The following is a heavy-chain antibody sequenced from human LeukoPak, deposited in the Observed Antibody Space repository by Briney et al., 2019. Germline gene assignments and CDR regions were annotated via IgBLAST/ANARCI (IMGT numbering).Heavy chain of an antibody. CDR3: ARGGLNDF. Sequence: ASVNVSCKASGYTFTSYYMHWVRQAPGQGLEWMGIINPSDGHTSYAQRFQGRVAMTRDTSTSTVYVELSSLRSEDTAVYYCARGGLNDFWGQGTLVTVSS. D-gene: IGHD2-8*01. CDR1: GYTFTSYY. V-gene: IGHV1-46*01. J-gene: IGHJ4*02. CDR2: INPSDGHT.